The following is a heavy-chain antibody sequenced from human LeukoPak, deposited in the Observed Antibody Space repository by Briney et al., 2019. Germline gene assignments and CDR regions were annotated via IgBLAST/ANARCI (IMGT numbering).Heavy chain of an antibody. V-gene: IGHV3-11*04. J-gene: IGHJ4*02. CDR1: GFTLSDYY. CDR2: ISSSGSTI. D-gene: IGHD3-9*01. CDR3: AADILTGSD. Sequence: GGSLRLSCASSGFTLSDYYMSWIRQAPGKGLEWVSYISSSGSTIYYADAVKGRFTISMDNAKNSLYLQMNSLRAEDTAVYYCAADILTGSDWGQGTLVTVSS.